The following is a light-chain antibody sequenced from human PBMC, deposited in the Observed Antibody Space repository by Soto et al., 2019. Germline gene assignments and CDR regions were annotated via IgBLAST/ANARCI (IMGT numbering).Light chain of an antibody. J-gene: IGKJ2*01. CDR1: QSVLYNSNNKYY. V-gene: IGKV4-1*01. CDR3: QQYESTPPT. Sequence: DIVMTQSPDSLAVSLGERATINCKSSQSVLYNSNNKYYLAWYQQRPGQPPKLLIYWASTRESGVPDRFSGSGSGTDFTLTITSLQAEDVAVYYCQQYESTPPTFGQGTKLEIK. CDR2: WAS.